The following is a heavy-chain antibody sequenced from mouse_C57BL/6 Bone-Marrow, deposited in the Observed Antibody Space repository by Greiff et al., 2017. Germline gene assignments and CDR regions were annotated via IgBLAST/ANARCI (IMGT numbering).Heavy chain of an antibody. D-gene: IGHD2-4*01. CDR3: ARYDYEAWFAY. V-gene: IGHV1-39*01. J-gene: IGHJ3*01. Sequence: EVKLMESGPELVKPGASVKISCKASGYSFTDYNMNWVKQSNGKSLEWIGVINPNYGTTSYNQKFKGKASLTVDQSSSTAYMQLNSLTSEDSAVYYCARYDYEAWFAYWGQGTLVTVSA. CDR1: GYSFTDYN. CDR2: INPNYGTT.